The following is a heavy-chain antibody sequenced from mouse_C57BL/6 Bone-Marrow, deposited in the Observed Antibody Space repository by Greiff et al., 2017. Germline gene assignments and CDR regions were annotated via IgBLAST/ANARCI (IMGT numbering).Heavy chain of an antibody. CDR3: ARHGRDSNDHYYAMDD. V-gene: IGHV1-62-2*01. CDR2: VYPDSGSI. Sequence: VQLQQSGAELVKPGASVKLSCKASGYTFTEYTIHWVKQRSGQGLGWIGWVYPDSGSIKYNENFKDKATLTADKSSSTVYMKLSRWTSEDSAVYYCARHGRDSNDHYYAMDDWGQGTSVTVSS. D-gene: IGHD2-5*01. J-gene: IGHJ4*01. CDR1: GYTFTEYT.